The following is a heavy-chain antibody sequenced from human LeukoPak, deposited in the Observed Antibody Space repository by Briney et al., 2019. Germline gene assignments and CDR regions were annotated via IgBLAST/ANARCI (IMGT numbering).Heavy chain of an antibody. CDR1: GFTFSNYG. Sequence: GGSLRLSCTASGFTFSNYGMHWVRQSPDKGLEWVAFIQHDGIDKYYTDSVKGRFTISRDNSKKKVYLQMNSLRAEDTAVYYCARAGDTAMATPFDYWGQGTLVTVSS. J-gene: IGHJ4*02. V-gene: IGHV3-30*02. D-gene: IGHD5-18*01. CDR3: ARAGDTAMATPFDY. CDR2: IQHDGIDK.